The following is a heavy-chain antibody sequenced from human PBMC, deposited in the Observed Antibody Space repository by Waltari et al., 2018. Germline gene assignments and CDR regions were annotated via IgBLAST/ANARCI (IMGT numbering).Heavy chain of an antibody. D-gene: IGHD2-15*01. V-gene: IGHV1-69*13. CDR3: ARDRRPYCSGGSCYSGDY. CDR2: IIPIFGTA. Sequence: QVQLVQSGAEVKKPGSSVKVSCKASGGTFSSYAISWVRQAPGLGLEWMGGIIPIFGTANYAQKFQGRVTITADESTSTAYMELSSLRSEDTAVYYCARDRRPYCSGGSCYSGDYWGQGTLVTVSS. J-gene: IGHJ4*02. CDR1: GGTFSSYA.